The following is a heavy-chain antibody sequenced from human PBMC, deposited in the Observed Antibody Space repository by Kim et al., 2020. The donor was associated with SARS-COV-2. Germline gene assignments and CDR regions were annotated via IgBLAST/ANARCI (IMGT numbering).Heavy chain of an antibody. Sequence: ASVKVSCKPSGYTFTSYFIHWVRQAPGQGLEWMGIINPGGGSPTYAQKFRGRVTMTRDTSTSTVYMELSSVRSEDTAVYYCARGVGATIRNNWFDPWGQGTLVTVS. CDR1: GYTFTSYF. D-gene: IGHD1-26*01. CDR2: INPGGGSP. CDR3: ARGVGATIRNNWFDP. J-gene: IGHJ5*02. V-gene: IGHV1-46*01.